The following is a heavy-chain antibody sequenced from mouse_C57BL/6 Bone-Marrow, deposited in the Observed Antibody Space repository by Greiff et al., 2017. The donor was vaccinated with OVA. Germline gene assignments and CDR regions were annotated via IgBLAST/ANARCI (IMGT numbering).Heavy chain of an antibody. CDR3: ARDDYDNWYFDV. Sequence: QVQLKQSGPGLVQPSQSLSITCTVSGFSLTSYGVHWVRQSPGKGLEWLGVIWSGGSTDYNAAFISRLSISKDNSKSQVFFKMNSLQADDTAIYYCARDDYDNWYFDVWGTGTTVTVSS. J-gene: IGHJ1*03. CDR1: GFSLTSYG. CDR2: IWSGGST. D-gene: IGHD2-4*01. V-gene: IGHV2-2*01.